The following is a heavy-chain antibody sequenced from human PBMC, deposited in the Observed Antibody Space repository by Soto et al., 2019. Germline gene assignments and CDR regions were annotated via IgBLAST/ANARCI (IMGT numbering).Heavy chain of an antibody. J-gene: IGHJ4*02. V-gene: IGHV1-69*06. CDR3: ARLAGSHYYGSDKADY. D-gene: IGHD3-10*01. CDR2: IIPIFGTE. Sequence: QVQLVQSGAEVKKPGSSVKVSCKASGGTFSSYALSWVRQAPGQGLEWMVGIIPIFGTENYAQKFQGRVTITADKSTSTAYMELSSLRSEDTAVYYCARLAGSHYYGSDKADYWGQGTLVTVSS. CDR1: GGTFSSYA.